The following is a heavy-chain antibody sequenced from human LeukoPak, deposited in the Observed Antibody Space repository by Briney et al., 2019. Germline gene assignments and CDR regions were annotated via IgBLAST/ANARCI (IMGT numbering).Heavy chain of an antibody. CDR2: INGDGSTI. Sequence: GGSLRLSCAASGFTFSSNWMHWVRQAPGKGLVWVSRINGDGSTINYADSVKGRFTIYRDNAKNTLYLQMNSLGAEDTAVYYCARDRGPAVMDYWGQGTLVTVSS. CDR1: GFTFSSNW. CDR3: ARDRGPAVMDY. J-gene: IGHJ4*02. D-gene: IGHD2-2*03. V-gene: IGHV3-74*01.